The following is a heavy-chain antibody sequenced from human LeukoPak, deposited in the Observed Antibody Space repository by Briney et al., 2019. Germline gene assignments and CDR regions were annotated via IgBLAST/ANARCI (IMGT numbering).Heavy chain of an antibody. CDR3: ARSPTKRVPEDY. V-gene: IGHV4-4*02. J-gene: IGHJ4*02. D-gene: IGHD2-2*01. Sequence: SETLSLTCAVSSGSIFSSNWWSWVRPPPGKGLEWIGQIFHSGSTSYSPSLKSRVTISVDKSKNQFSLRLTSVTAADTAVYYCARSPTKRVPEDYWGQGTLVTVSS. CDR2: IFHSGST. CDR1: SGSIFSSNW.